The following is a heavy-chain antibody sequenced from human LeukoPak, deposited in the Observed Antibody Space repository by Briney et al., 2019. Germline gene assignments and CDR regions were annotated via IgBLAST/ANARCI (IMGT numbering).Heavy chain of an antibody. Sequence: ASVKVSCKASGYTFTINAIHWVRQAPGQRLEWMGWINTGNGNTKYSQKFQGRVTLTRDTSASTPYMELSSLRSEDTAVYYCARDGRFVAADFYYGMDVWGQGTTVTVSS. J-gene: IGHJ6*02. CDR1: GYTFTINA. CDR3: ARDGRFVAADFYYGMDV. D-gene: IGHD6-13*01. CDR2: INTGNGNT. V-gene: IGHV1-3*04.